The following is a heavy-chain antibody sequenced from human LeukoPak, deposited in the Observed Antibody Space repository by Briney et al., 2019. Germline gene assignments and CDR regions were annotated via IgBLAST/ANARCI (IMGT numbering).Heavy chain of an antibody. V-gene: IGHV6-1*01. Sequence: SQTLSLTCVISGDSVSSKSAAWNWTRQSPARGLEWLGRTYYRSKWYFEYAPSVKSRITINPDTSENQFSLQLNSVTPEDTAVYYCAKMYDAFDIWGQGTMVTVSS. CDR2: TYYRSKWYF. CDR1: GDSVSSKSAA. J-gene: IGHJ3*02. CDR3: AKMYDAFDI.